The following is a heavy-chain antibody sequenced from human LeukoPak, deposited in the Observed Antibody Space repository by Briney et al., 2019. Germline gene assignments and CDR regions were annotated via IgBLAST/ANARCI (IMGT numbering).Heavy chain of an antibody. D-gene: IGHD3-22*01. CDR3: AKGGVVNWFDP. CDR2: ISYDGSND. V-gene: IGHV3-30*04. J-gene: IGHJ5*02. CDR1: KRSFSDYA. Sequence: GGSLRLSCGDSKRSFSDYAMHWVRQAPGRGLEWVAVISYDGSNDRYADSVKGRFTLSRDSSKNTLYLQMNSLRVDDTAVYYCAKGGVVNWFDPWGQGTLVTVSS.